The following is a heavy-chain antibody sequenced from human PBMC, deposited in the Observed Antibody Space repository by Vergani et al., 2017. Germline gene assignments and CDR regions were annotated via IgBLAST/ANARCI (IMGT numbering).Heavy chain of an antibody. Sequence: QVQLVESGGGVVQPGRSLRLSCAASGFTFSSYAMHWVRQAPGKGLEWVAVISYDGSNKYYADSVKGRFTISRDNSKTTLYLQMNSLRAEDTAVYYCARDHSGYVYPDYWGQGTLVTVSS. D-gene: IGHD5-12*01. V-gene: IGHV3-30*04. CDR1: GFTFSSYA. CDR3: ARDHSGYVYPDY. J-gene: IGHJ4*02. CDR2: ISYDGSNK.